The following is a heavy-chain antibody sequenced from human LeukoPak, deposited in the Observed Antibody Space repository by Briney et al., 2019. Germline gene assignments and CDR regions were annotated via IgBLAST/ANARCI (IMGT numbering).Heavy chain of an antibody. D-gene: IGHD6-13*01. J-gene: IGHJ5*02. V-gene: IGHV4-59*01. CDR2: IYYSGSS. CDR1: GGSISSYY. CDR3: ARERDRMYSSSWYVIRESWFDP. Sequence: SETLSLTCTVSGGSISSYYWSWIRQPPGKGLEWIGYIYYSGSSNYNPSLKSRVTISVDTSKNQFSLKLSFVTAADTAVYYCARERDRMYSSSWYVIRESWFDPWGQGTLVTVSS.